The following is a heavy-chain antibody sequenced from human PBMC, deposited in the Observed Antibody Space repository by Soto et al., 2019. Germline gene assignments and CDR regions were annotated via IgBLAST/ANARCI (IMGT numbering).Heavy chain of an antibody. Sequence: QVQLIQSEAEVKKPGSSVRVSCTASGGIFGSHGFSWVRQAPGQRLEWVGGFIPIFRTLTYTEKFQARVRIAADESTNTVYLDLSSLTSEDTAVYYCVRDXXXYYSDPHDEFVASDYEVWGQGTMVSVSS. V-gene: IGHV1-69*01. J-gene: IGHJ3*01. CDR3: VRDXXXYYSDPHDEFVASDYEV. CDR1: GGIFGSHG. D-gene: IGHD3-22*01. CDR2: FIPIFRTL.